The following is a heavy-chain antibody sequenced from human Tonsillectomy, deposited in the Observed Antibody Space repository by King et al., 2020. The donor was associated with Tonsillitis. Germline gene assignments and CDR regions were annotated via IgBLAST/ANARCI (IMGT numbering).Heavy chain of an antibody. CDR1: GFTVSSNY. D-gene: IGHD1-26*01. V-gene: IGHV3-53*01. J-gene: IGHJ3*02. Sequence: QLVESGGGLIQPGGSLRLSCAASGFTVSSNYMSWVRQAPGKGLEWVSVIYSGGSTYYADSVKGRFTISRDNSKNTLYLQKNSLRAEDTAVYYCARTSWGANPFDIWGQGTMVTVSS. CDR3: ARTSWGANPFDI. CDR2: IYSGGST.